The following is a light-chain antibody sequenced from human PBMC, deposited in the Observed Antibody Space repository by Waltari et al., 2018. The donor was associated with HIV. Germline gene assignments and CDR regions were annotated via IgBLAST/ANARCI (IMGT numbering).Light chain of an antibody. Sequence: QSALTQPASVSGSPGQSITISCTGTSGDVGGYNFVSWYQKHPGKAPKLIIYNVNSRPSGVSIRFSGSRSDNTASLAISGLQAEDEADYFCSSYTSSGPRYVLFGGGTRLTVL. V-gene: IGLV2-14*03. J-gene: IGLJ2*01. CDR1: SGDVGGYNF. CDR2: NVN. CDR3: SSYTSSGPRYVL.